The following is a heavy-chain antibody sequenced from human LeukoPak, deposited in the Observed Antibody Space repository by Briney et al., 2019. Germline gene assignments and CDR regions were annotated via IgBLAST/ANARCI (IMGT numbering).Heavy chain of an antibody. CDR2: IYYSGST. J-gene: IGHJ4*02. Sequence: KTSETLSLTCTVSGGSISSSSYYWGWIRQPPGKGLEWIGSIYYSGSTYYNPSLKSRVTISVDTSKNQFSLKLSSVTAADTAVYYCAGHHTRNTVDFWGQGTLVTVSS. CDR1: GGSISSSSYY. V-gene: IGHV4-39*01. CDR3: AGHHTRNTVDF. D-gene: IGHD2-8*02.